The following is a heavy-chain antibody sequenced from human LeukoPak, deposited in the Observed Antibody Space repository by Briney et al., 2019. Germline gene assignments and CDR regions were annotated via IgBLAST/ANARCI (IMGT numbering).Heavy chain of an antibody. J-gene: IGHJ4*02. CDR2: FYSSGST. CDR3: ARLVDRYPDY. V-gene: IGHV4-61*02. D-gene: IGHD2-8*02. Sequence: SQTLSLTCTVSGGAINIGSYYWSWIRQPAGKRLEWIGSFYSSGSTNYNPSLKSRVTISRDTSKNLLFLKLRSITAADTAMYYCARLVDRYPDYWGQGTLVTVSS. CDR1: GGAINIGSYY.